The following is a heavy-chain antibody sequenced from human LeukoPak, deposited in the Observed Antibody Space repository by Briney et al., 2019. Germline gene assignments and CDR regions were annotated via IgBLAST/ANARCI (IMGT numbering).Heavy chain of an antibody. J-gene: IGHJ4*02. V-gene: IGHV3-23*01. CDR1: GFAFSSYG. CDR2: IGGSGART. D-gene: IGHD3-3*01. CDR3: AKTTYYDFRSDYPEYYFDY. Sequence: GGSLRLSCAASGFAFSSYGMGWVRQAPGKGPEWVSGIGGSGARTYYGDSVKGRFTISRDNSKNTLYLQMNSLRAEDTAVYYCAKTTYYDFRSDYPEYYFDYWGQGTLVTVSS.